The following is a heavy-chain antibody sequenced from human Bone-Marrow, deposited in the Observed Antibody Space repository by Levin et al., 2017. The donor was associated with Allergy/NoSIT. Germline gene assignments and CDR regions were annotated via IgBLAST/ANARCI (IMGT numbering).Heavy chain of an antibody. J-gene: IGHJ3*02. CDR1: GFSISSYTYF. Sequence: PSETLSLTCTVSGFSISSYTYFWSWLRPPPGKGLEWIGYIHYSGTAHYNPSLTSRVTISIDTSKNQFSLKLSSVTAADTAVYYCARDVRVPGDTDAFDIWGQGTTVTVSS. CDR3: ARDVRVPGDTDAFDI. CDR2: IHYSGTA. V-gene: IGHV4-30-4*01. D-gene: IGHD2-2*01.